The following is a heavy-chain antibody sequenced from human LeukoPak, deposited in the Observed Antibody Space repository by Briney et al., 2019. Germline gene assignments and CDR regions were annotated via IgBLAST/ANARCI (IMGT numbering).Heavy chain of an antibody. J-gene: IGHJ5*01. CDR3: VRRGVASTYIVVVPAASNWFYS. Sequence: SETLSLTCAVYGGTFSSYYCSWIRQPPGKGLEWIGEINHSGSTNYNPSLKSRVTISVDTSKNQFSLKLSSVTAADTAEFNCVRRGVASTYIVVVPAASNWFYSWGQGTLVTVSS. D-gene: IGHD2-2*01. V-gene: IGHV4-34*01. CDR2: INHSGST. CDR1: GGTFSSYY.